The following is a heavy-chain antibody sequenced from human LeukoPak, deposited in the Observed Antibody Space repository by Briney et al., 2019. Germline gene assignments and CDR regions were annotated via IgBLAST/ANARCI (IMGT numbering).Heavy chain of an antibody. D-gene: IGHD6-19*01. CDR2: VSGTFSNT. CDR1: GFTFNIYA. CDR3: ARAREAQWLVDY. V-gene: IGHV3-23*01. J-gene: IGHJ4*02. Sequence: GGSLRLSCAASGFTFNIYAMNWVRQAPGKGLEWVCAVSGTFSNTWYADSVKGRFTISRDNAKNTVYLQMNSLSAEDTGVYYCARAREAQWLVDYWGQGTLVTVSS.